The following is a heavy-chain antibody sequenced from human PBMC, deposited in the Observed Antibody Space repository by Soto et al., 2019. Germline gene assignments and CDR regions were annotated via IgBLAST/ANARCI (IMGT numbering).Heavy chain of an antibody. D-gene: IGHD6-13*01. CDR1: GGSISSYY. Sequence: SETLSLTCTVSGGSISSYYWSWIRQPPGKGLEWIGYIYYSGSTNYNPSLKSRVTISVDTSKNQFSLKLSSVTAADTAVYYCARVKSSSWYGLDNWIGYYGMDVWGQGATVTVSS. CDR3: ARVKSSSWYGLDNWIGYYGMDV. CDR2: IYYSGST. V-gene: IGHV4-59*01. J-gene: IGHJ6*02.